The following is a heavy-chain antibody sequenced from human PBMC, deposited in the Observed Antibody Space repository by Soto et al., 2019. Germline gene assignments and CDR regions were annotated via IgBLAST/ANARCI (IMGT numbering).Heavy chain of an antibody. D-gene: IGHD5-18*01. CDR2: IYYSGST. CDR3: ARIQLWADNWFDP. Sequence: KPSETLSLTCTVSGGSISSSSYYWGWIRQPPGKGLEWIGSIYYSGSTYYNPSLKSRVTISVDTSKNQFSLKLSSVTAADTAVYYCARIQLWADNWFDPWGQGTLVTVSS. CDR1: GGSISSSSYY. J-gene: IGHJ5*02. V-gene: IGHV4-39*01.